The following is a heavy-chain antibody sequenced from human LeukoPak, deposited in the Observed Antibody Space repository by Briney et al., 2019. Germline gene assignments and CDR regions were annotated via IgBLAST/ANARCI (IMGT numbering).Heavy chain of an antibody. V-gene: IGHV3-7*01. D-gene: IGHD3-3*01. J-gene: IGHJ5*02. Sequence: GGSLRLSCAASGITFSGRWMSWVRQAPGKGLEWVANINPAGSVEKYVDSVKGRFTISRDNAKDSLYLQMNSLRAEDTAVYYCARELNYDFWSGYWSEGFDPWGQGTLVTVSS. CDR2: INPAGSVE. CDR3: ARELNYDFWSGYWSEGFDP. CDR1: GITFSGRW.